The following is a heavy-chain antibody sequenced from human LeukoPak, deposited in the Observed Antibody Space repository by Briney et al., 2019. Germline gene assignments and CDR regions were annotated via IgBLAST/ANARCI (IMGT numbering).Heavy chain of an antibody. D-gene: IGHD3-10*01. Sequence: SETLSLTCAVYGGSFSGYYWSWIRQPPGKGLEWIGEINHSGSTNYNPSLKSRVTISVDTSKNQFSLKLSSVTAADTAVYYCARPASYYYGSGSYLRYWGQGTLVTVSS. V-gene: IGHV4-34*01. CDR1: GGSFSGYY. J-gene: IGHJ4*02. CDR2: INHSGST. CDR3: ARPASYYYGSGSYLRY.